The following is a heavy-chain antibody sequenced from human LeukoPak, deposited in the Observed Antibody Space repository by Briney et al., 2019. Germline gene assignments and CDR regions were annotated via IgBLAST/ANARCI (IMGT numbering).Heavy chain of an antibody. J-gene: IGHJ4*02. V-gene: IGHV1-46*01. CDR3: ARDFNIVVVPAAIDFDY. CDR1: GYTFTSYY. D-gene: IGHD2-2*02. Sequence: GASVKVSCKASGYTFTSYYMHWVRQAPGQGLEWMGIINPSGGSTSYAQKFQGRVTMTRDTSTSTVYMELSSLRSEDTAVYYCARDFNIVVVPAAIDFDYWGQGTLVTVSS. CDR2: INPSGGST.